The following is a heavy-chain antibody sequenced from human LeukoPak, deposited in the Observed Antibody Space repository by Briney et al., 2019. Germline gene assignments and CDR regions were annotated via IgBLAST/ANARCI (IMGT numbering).Heavy chain of an antibody. D-gene: IGHD3-10*01. Sequence: PGGSLRLSCAASGFTFSSYWMHWVRQAPGKGLLWVSRINSDGSSATYADSVRGRFTISRDNAKNTLYLQMSSLRVEDTAVYYCARDPPHFYGSGSYYYDYWGQGTLVTVSS. CDR3: ARDPPHFYGSGSYYYDY. V-gene: IGHV3-74*01. CDR1: GFTFSSYW. CDR2: INSDGSSA. J-gene: IGHJ4*02.